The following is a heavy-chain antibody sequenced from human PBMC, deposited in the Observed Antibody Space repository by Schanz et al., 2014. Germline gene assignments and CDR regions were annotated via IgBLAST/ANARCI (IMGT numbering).Heavy chain of an antibody. CDR2: IYTDGST. Sequence: EVQLVESGGGLVKPGGSLRLSCAASGFTFSNYSMNWVRQAPGKGLEWVSIIYTDGSTYYADSVRDRFTISRDNSKNMLYLQINNLRAEDTAVYYCARGTDTAMEHRPFDYWGQGTLXTVSS. D-gene: IGHD5-18*01. CDR1: GFTFSNYS. V-gene: IGHV3-66*01. CDR3: ARGTDTAMEHRPFDY. J-gene: IGHJ4*02.